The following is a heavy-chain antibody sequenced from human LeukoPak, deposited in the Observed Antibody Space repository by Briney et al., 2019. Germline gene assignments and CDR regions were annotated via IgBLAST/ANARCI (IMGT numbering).Heavy chain of an antibody. CDR3: ARDLWY. Sequence: ASVKVSCKASGYSFTDNYIHWVRQAPGQGLEWMGRINPNTGVTNYAENFQGRVTMTRDTSIGTAYMELSRLRSDDTAMFYCARDLWYWGQGTLVTVSS. V-gene: IGHV1-2*06. CDR1: GYSFTDNY. J-gene: IGHJ4*02. D-gene: IGHD2-15*01. CDR2: INPNTGVT.